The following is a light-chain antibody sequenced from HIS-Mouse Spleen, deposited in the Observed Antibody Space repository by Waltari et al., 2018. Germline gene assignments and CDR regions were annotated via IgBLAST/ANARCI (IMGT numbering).Light chain of an antibody. V-gene: IGLV2-14*03. CDR3: SSYTSSSTRVV. J-gene: IGLJ2*01. Sequence: QSALTQPASVSGSPGQSITISCTGTSSDVGGYNYVSWYQQHPGNAPKLMIYDVSNRPSGVSNRFSGSKSGNTASLTISGLQVEDEADYYCSSYTSSSTRVVFGGGTKLTVL. CDR1: SSDVGGYNY. CDR2: DVS.